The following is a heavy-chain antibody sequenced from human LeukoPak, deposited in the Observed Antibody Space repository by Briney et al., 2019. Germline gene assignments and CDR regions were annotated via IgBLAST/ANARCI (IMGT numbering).Heavy chain of an antibody. CDR2: INHSGST. V-gene: IGHV4-34*01. D-gene: IGHD6-19*01. J-gene: IGHJ3*02. CDR1: GGSFSGYY. CDR3: ARLGYSSGRYAFDI. Sequence: PSETLSLTCAVYGGSFSGYYWSWIRQPPGKGLEWIGEINHSGSTNYNPSLNSRVTISVDTSKNQFSLRLSSVTAADTAVYYCARLGYSSGRYAFDIWGQGTMVTVSS.